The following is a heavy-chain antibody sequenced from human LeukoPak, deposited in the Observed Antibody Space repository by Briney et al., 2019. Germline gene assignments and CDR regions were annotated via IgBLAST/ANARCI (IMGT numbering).Heavy chain of an antibody. J-gene: IGHJ4*02. V-gene: IGHV3-64D*09. D-gene: IGHD4-23*01. CDR3: VKVYGGIVFDQ. CDR1: GFTFSSFP. CDR2: INSNGGTT. Sequence: GGSLRLPCSASGFTFSSFPMHWVRQAPGKGLEYVSGINSNGGTTYYADSLKGRFTISRDNSKNTLYLHMGSLRAEDTAVYYCVKVYGGIVFDQWGQGILVTVSS.